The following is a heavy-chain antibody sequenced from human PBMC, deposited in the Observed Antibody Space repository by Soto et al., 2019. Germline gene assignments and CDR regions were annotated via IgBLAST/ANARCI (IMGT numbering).Heavy chain of an antibody. D-gene: IGHD3-22*01. CDR1: GYTFTGYY. CDR3: ARDRGDSSGYFGAFDI. J-gene: IGHJ3*02. Sequence: ASVKVSCKASGYTFTGYYMHWVRQAPGQGLEWMGWINPNSGGTNYAQKFQGWVTMTRDTSISTAYMELSRLRSDDTAEYYCARDRGDSSGYFGAFDIWGQGTMVTVS. CDR2: INPNSGGT. V-gene: IGHV1-2*04.